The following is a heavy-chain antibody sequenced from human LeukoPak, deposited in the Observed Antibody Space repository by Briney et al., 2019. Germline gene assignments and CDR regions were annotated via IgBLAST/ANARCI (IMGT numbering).Heavy chain of an antibody. J-gene: IGHJ6*03. CDR1: GFAFSSYG. D-gene: IGHD4-11*01. CDR3: VKDTATPVTGGYFYYYMDV. CDR2: IRYDTINK. V-gene: IGHV3-30*02. Sequence: GGSLRLSCAASGFAFSSYGMHWVRQAPGKGLEWVAFIRYDTINKYYADSVEGRFTISRDDSKNTLYLQMNSLRAEDTAVYYCVKDTATPVTGGYFYYYMDVWGKGTTVTVSS.